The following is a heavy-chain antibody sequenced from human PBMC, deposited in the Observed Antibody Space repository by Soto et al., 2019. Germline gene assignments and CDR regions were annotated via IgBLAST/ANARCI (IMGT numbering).Heavy chain of an antibody. J-gene: IGHJ6*02. CDR1: GYSFTSYW. D-gene: IGHD3-10*01. CDR3: ARGITMVRGVINLGYYYYGMDV. CDR2: IEPSDSYT. V-gene: IGHV5-10-1*01. Sequence: ESLKISCKGSGYSFTSYWISWVRQMPGKGLEWMGRIEPSDSYTNYSPSFQGHVTISADKSISTAYLQWSSLKASDTAMYYCARGITMVRGVINLGYYYYGMDVWGQGTTVTVSS.